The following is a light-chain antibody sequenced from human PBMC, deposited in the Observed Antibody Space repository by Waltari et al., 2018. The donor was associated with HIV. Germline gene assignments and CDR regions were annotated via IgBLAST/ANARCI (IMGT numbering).Light chain of an antibody. CDR3: QVWNTGHDQFVV. V-gene: IGLV3-21*02. CDR1: EIGDKN. CDR2: DDL. J-gene: IGLJ2*01. Sequence: SYELTQPPSVSVAPGQTATITCRETEIGDKNVHWYQQKSGQAPVLVVEDDLDRPAGIPDRFSGSNSGDTATLTIIRVEPGDEADYYCQVWNTGHDQFVVFGGGTKLTVL.